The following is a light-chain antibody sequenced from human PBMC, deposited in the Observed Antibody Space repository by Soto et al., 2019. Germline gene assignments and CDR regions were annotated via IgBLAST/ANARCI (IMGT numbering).Light chain of an antibody. CDR3: QQRSNWPPIT. CDR2: DAS. Sequence: EIVLTQSPATLSLSPGERATLSCRASQSVSSYLAWYQQKPGQAPRLLIYDASNRATGIPARFSGSGSGTDFTPTISSLEPEDFAVYYCQQRSNWPPITFGQGTRWRLN. CDR1: QSVSSY. V-gene: IGKV3-11*01. J-gene: IGKJ5*01.